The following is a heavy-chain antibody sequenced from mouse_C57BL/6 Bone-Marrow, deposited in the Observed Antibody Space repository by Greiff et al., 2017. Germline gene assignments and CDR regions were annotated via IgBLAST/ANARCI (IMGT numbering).Heavy chain of an antibody. J-gene: IGHJ4*01. CDR1: GYTFTDYY. D-gene: IGHD1-1*01. CDR2: INPYNGGT. V-gene: IGHV1-19*01. Sequence: VQLQQSGPVLVKPGASVKMSCKASGYTFTDYYMNWVKQSHGKSLEWIGVINPYNGGTSYNQKFKGKATLTVDKSSSTAYMELNSLTSEDSAVYYCASYYYGVYAMDYWGQGTSVTVSS. CDR3: ASYYYGVYAMDY.